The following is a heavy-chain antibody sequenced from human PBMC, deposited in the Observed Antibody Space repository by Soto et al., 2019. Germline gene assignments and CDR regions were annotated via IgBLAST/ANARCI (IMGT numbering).Heavy chain of an antibody. Sequence: SGPTLVNPTETLTLTCTVSGFSLSNARMGVSWIRQPPGKALEWLAHIFSNDEKSYSTSLKSRLTISKDTSKSQVVLTMTNMDPVDTATYYCARITLGYYDSSGYYSDYWGQGTLVTVSS. J-gene: IGHJ4*02. CDR2: IFSNDEK. D-gene: IGHD3-22*01. CDR3: ARITLGYYDSSGYYSDY. CDR1: GFSLSNARMG. V-gene: IGHV2-26*01.